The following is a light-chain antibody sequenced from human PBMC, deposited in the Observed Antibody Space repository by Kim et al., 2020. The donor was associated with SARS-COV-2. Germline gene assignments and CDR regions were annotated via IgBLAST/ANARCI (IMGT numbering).Light chain of an antibody. CDR1: SSYIGSNT. CDR2: SND. CDR3: AAWDDSLNGWV. J-gene: IGLJ3*02. V-gene: IGLV1-44*01. Sequence: QSVLTQPPSASGTPGQRVTISCSGSSSYIGSNTVNWYQQLPGTAPKLLIYSNDQRPSGVSDRFSGSKSGTSASLAISGLQSEDEADYYCAAWDDSLNGWVFGGGTQLTVL.